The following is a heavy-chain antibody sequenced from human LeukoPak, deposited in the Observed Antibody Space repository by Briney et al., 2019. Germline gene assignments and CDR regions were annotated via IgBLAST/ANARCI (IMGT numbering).Heavy chain of an antibody. D-gene: IGHD5-24*01. J-gene: IGHJ1*01. Sequence: GSLRLSCAASGFTFSSYAMHWVRQAPGKGLEWVAVISYDGSNKYYADSVKGRFTISRDNSKNTLYLQMNSLRAEDTAVYYCAKKMATISAEYFQHWGQGTLVTVSS. CDR1: GFTFSSYA. V-gene: IGHV3-30*04. CDR3: AKKMATISAEYFQH. CDR2: ISYDGSNK.